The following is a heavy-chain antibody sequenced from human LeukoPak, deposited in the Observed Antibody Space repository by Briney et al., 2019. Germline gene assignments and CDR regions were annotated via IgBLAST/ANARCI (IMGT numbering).Heavy chain of an antibody. J-gene: IGHJ4*02. D-gene: IGHD2-2*01. CDR2: IYYSGST. V-gene: IGHV4-30-4*01. CDR1: GGSLSSGDYY. CDR3: ARVVCSSTSCASYYFDY. Sequence: SETLSLTCTVSGGSLSSGDYYWGWVRQPPGKGLEWIGYIYYSGSTYYNPSLKSRVTISVDTSKNQFSLKLSSVTAADSAVYYCARVVCSSTSCASYYFDYWGQGTLVTVSS.